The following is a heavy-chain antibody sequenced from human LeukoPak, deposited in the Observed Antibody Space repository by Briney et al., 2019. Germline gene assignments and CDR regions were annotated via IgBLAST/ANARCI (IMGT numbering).Heavy chain of an antibody. D-gene: IGHD6-19*01. V-gene: IGHV1-69*04. CDR1: GGTFSSYA. CDR3: AREIAVVGLGPFDY. J-gene: IGHJ4*02. Sequence: SVKVSCKASGGTFSSYAISWVRQAPGQGLEWMGRIIPIFGIANYAQKFQGRVTITADKSTSTAYMELSSLRSEDTAVYYCAREIAVVGLGPFDYWGQGTLVTVSS. CDR2: IIPIFGIA.